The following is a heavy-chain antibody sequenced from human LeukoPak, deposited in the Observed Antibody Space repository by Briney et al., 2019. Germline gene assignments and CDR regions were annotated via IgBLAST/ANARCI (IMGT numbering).Heavy chain of an antibody. J-gene: IGHJ4*02. CDR3: ARHTTRGYSGYGPPRDY. D-gene: IGHD5-12*01. CDR1: GGSFSGYY. V-gene: IGHV4-34*01. CDR2: INHSGST. Sequence: SETLSLTCAAYGGSFSGYYWSWIRQPPGKGLEWIGEINHSGSTNYNPSLKSRVTISVDTSKNQFSLKLSSVTAADTAVYYCARHTTRGYSGYGPPRDYWGQGTLVTVSS.